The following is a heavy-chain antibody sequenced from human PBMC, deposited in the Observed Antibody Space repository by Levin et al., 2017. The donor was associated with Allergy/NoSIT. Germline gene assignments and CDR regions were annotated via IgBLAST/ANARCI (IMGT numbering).Heavy chain of an antibody. Sequence: SETLSLTCTVSGGSISSYYWSWIRQPAGKGLEWIGRIYTSGSTNYNPSLKSRVTMSVDTSKNQFSLKLSSVTAADTAVYYCARDMSYDYVWGSYRYGFVLDYWGQGTLVTVSS. CDR2: IYTSGST. CDR3: ARDMSYDYVWGSYRYGFVLDY. V-gene: IGHV4-4*07. J-gene: IGHJ4*02. D-gene: IGHD3-16*02. CDR1: GGSISSYY.